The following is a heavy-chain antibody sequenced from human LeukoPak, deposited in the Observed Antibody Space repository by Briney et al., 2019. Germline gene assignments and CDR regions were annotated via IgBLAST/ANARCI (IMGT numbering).Heavy chain of an antibody. CDR3: ARDLVGVTMIVVVLGMDV. CDR1: GGSFSGYY. D-gene: IGHD3-22*01. J-gene: IGHJ6*02. V-gene: IGHV4-34*01. Sequence: KPSETLSLTCAVYGGSFSGYYWSWIRQPPGKGLEWIGEINHSGSTNYNPSLKSRVTISVDTSKNQFSLKLSSVTAADTAVYYCARDLVGVTMIVVVLGMDVWGHGTTVTVSS. CDR2: INHSGST.